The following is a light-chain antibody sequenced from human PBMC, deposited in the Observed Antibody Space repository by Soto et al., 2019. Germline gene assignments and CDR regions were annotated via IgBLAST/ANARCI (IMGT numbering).Light chain of an antibody. Sequence: DIQMTQSPSTLSASVGDRVTITCRASQSISSWLAWYQQKPGKAPKLLIYKASTLESGVPSRFSGSGSGTEFTLTISSLQPEDFATYFCQQYSSYPITFGQGTRLEIK. J-gene: IGKJ5*01. CDR1: QSISSW. CDR3: QQYSSYPIT. CDR2: KAS. V-gene: IGKV1-5*03.